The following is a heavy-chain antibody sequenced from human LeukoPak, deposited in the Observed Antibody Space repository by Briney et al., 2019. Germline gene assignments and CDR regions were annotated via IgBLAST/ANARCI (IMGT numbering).Heavy chain of an antibody. Sequence: SETLSLTCAVYGGSLSGYYWSWIRQPPGKGLEWIGEINHSGSTNYNPSLKSRITISVDTSKNQFSLNLSSVTAAGTAVYYCARGSWPLPSDYWGQGTLVTVSS. J-gene: IGHJ4*02. CDR1: GGSLSGYY. CDR2: INHSGST. CDR3: ARGSWPLPSDY. D-gene: IGHD2-15*01. V-gene: IGHV4-34*01.